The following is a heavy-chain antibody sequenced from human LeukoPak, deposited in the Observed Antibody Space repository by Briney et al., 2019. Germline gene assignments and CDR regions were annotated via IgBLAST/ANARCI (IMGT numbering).Heavy chain of an antibody. CDR1: GFTVSSNY. D-gene: IGHD6-19*01. CDR3: AKDHLPGIVVADRDY. V-gene: IGHV3-53*01. Sequence: GGSLRLSCAASGFTVSSNYMSWVRQTPGKGLEWVSVTYSGGRTYYADSVKGRFSISRDNSKNSLYLQINSLRAEDTAIYYCAKDHLPGIVVADRDYWGQGTLVTVSS. CDR2: TYSGGRT. J-gene: IGHJ4*02.